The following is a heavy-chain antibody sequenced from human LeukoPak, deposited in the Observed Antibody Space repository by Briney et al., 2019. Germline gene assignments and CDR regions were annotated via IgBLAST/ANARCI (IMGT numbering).Heavy chain of an antibody. V-gene: IGHV1-18*01. Sequence: GASVKVSCKASGYTFSSYGISWVRQAPGQGLEWMGWISCFNGDTHLAQQFQGRVTMTTDTSTTTAYMELRSLRSDDTALYYCARDPTNTSGRYAYFDYWGQGTLVTVSS. CDR1: GYTFSSYG. CDR2: ISCFNGDT. J-gene: IGHJ4*02. CDR3: ARDPTNTSGRYAYFDY. D-gene: IGHD6-19*01.